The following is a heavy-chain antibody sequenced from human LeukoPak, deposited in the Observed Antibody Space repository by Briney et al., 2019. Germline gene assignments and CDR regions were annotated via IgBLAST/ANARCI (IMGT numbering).Heavy chain of an antibody. Sequence: GGSLRLSCVASGNYWMHWVRQAPGKGLVWVSHINSDGSWTSYADSVKGRFTISRDNSKNTLYLQMNSLRAEDTAVYYCAKDPYDSSGYFGPNYWGQGTLVTVSS. CDR2: INSDGSWT. CDR1: GNYW. J-gene: IGHJ4*02. D-gene: IGHD3-22*01. CDR3: AKDPYDSSGYFGPNY. V-gene: IGHV3-74*01.